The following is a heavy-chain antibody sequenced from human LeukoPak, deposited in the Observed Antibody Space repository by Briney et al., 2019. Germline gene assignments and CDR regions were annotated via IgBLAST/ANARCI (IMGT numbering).Heavy chain of an antibody. CDR2: IYYSGST. Sequence: SQTLSLTCTVSGGSISSGGYYWSWIRQHPGKGLEWIGYIYYSGSTYYNPSLKSRVTISVDTSKNQFSLKLSSVTAADTAVHYCARDWAPYYYGSGNYGMDVWGQGTTVTVSS. CDR1: GGSISSGGYY. J-gene: IGHJ6*02. CDR3: ARDWAPYYYGSGNYGMDV. V-gene: IGHV4-31*03. D-gene: IGHD3-10*01.